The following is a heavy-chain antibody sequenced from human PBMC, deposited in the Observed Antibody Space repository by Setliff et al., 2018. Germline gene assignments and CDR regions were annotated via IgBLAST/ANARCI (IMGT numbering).Heavy chain of an antibody. J-gene: IGHJ5*02. CDR1: GGSFSGYY. CDR2: INHSGST. V-gene: IGHV4-34*01. CDR3: ARENSPFTYYNFWSGYNSWFDP. Sequence: SETLSLTCAVYGGSFSGYYWSWIRQPPGKGLEWIGEINHSGSTNYNPSLKSRVTMTRDTSTSTVYMDMSSLRSEDTAVYYCARENSPFTYYNFWSGYNSWFDPWGQGTLVTVSS. D-gene: IGHD3-3*01.